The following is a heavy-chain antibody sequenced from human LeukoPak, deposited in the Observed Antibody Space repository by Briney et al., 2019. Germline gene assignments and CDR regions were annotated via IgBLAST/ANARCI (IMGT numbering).Heavy chain of an antibody. D-gene: IGHD1-1*01. V-gene: IGHV3-23*01. CDR1: EFTFNNYA. Sequence: GGSLRLSCAASEFTFNNYAMSWVRQAPGKGLEWVSSLSANGANTYSADSVEGRFIISRDNSKNTLYLQVNSLRPEDTAVYYCARRSMTGTYYFDYWGQGTLVTVSS. CDR2: LSANGANT. J-gene: IGHJ4*02. CDR3: ARRSMTGTYYFDY.